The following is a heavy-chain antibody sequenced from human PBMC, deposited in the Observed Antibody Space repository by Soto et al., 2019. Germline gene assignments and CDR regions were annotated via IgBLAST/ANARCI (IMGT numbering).Heavy chain of an antibody. CDR3: ARFYGNAFDV. CDR2: IYYDGST. J-gene: IGHJ3*01. CDR1: GGSITTSSYN. V-gene: IGHV4-39*02. D-gene: IGHD3-10*01. Sequence: LSLTCSVSGGSITTSSYNWDWIRQPPGKGLEWIGTIYYDGSTSYNPSLKSQVTISVDTSKNHFALKVNSVTAADTAVYYCARFYGNAFDVWGRGTVVTVSS.